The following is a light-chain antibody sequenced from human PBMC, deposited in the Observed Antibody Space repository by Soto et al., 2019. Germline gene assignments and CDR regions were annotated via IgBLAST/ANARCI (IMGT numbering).Light chain of an antibody. CDR2: AAS. CDR1: QGISSY. Sequence: MGQAPGSRCASVGERLTITGLASQGISSYLAWYQQKPGKAPKLLIYAASTLQSGVPSRFSGSGSGTDFTLTISSLQPEDLATYYCQQANSFPWTFGQGTKVDIK. CDR3: QQANSFPWT. J-gene: IGKJ1*01. V-gene: IGKV1-12*01.